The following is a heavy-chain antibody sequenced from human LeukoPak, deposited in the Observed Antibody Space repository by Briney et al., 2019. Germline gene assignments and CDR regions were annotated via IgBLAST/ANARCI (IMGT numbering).Heavy chain of an antibody. Sequence: ASVKVSCKASGYTFTSYYMHWVRQAPGQGLEWMGIINPSGGSTSYAQKFQGRVTMTRDMSTSTVYMELSSLRSEDTAVYYCARSLRASYSSGWYTSPIRHWGQGTLVTVSS. CDR2: INPSGGST. J-gene: IGHJ4*02. CDR3: ARSLRASYSSGWYTSPIRH. D-gene: IGHD6-19*01. V-gene: IGHV1-46*01. CDR1: GYTFTSYY.